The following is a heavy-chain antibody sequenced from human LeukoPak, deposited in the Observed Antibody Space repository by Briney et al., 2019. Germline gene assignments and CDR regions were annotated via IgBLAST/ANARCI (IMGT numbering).Heavy chain of an antibody. J-gene: IGHJ4*02. CDR2: ISGSGGGT. Sequence: PGGSLRLSCAASGFTFSSYALNWVRQAPGKGLEWVSGISGSGGGTYYADSVKGRFTISRDNSKNTLYPQMNSLRAEDTAVYYCPHTTGSSDYWGQGTLVTVSS. V-gene: IGHV3-23*01. CDR3: PHTTGSSDY. D-gene: IGHD4-17*01. CDR1: GFTFSSYA.